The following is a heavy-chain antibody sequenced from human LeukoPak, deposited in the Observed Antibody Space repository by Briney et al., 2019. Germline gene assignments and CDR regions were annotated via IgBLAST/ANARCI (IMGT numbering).Heavy chain of an antibody. CDR3: ARRPTGDPKLDY. V-gene: IGHV4-59*08. J-gene: IGHJ4*02. D-gene: IGHD7-27*01. CDR1: GGSISNYF. CDR2: IYSSGST. Sequence: SETLSLTCSVSGGSISNYFWTWIRQPPGKGLEWIGYIYSSGSTYYNPSLKSRVSISVDTSKNRFSLKLSTVTAADTAVYYCARRPTGDPKLDYWGQGTLVTVSS.